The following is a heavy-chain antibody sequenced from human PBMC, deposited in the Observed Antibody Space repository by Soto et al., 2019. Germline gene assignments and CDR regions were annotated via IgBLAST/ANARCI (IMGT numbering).Heavy chain of an antibody. J-gene: IGHJ4*02. D-gene: IGHD6-6*01. V-gene: IGHV2-5*02. CDR1: GFPLSTSGVG. CDR2: IYWDDDE. CDR3: ARSVEALPVRGALDS. Sequence: QITLKESGPTLVKPTETLTLTCTFSGFPLSTSGVGVGWIRQPPGKALEWLAFIYWDDDERYSPSLQSRRTITQDTPINRVVLTMTNMDPVDTATYYCARSVEALPVRGALDSWGQGTLVTVSS.